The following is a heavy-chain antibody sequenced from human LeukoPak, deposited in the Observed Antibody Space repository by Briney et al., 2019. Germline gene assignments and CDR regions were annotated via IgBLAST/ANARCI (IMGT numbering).Heavy chain of an antibody. V-gene: IGHV4-59*01. CDR2: IYYSGAT. CDR1: GVSISSYY. D-gene: IGHD6-19*01. CDR3: ARGGSGWTIDY. Sequence: PSETLSLTCAVSGVSISSYYWSWVRQPPGMGLEWVWYIYYSGATNYTPSLKSRVSISIDTSKTQFSLKLRSVSAAATAVYYCARGGSGWTIDYWGQGTLVTVSS. J-gene: IGHJ4*02.